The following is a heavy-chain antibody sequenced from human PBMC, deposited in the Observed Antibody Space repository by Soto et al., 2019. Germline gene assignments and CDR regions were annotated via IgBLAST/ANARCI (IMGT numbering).Heavy chain of an antibody. J-gene: IGHJ6*02. CDR2: INHSGST. D-gene: IGHD2-15*01. Sequence: QVQLQQWGAGLLKPSETLSLTCAAYGGSFSGYYWSWIRQPPGKGLEWIGEINHSGSTNYNPSLKSRVTISVDTSKNQFSLKLSSVTAADTAVYYCARESSASDCSGGSCYYYGMDVWGQGTTVTVSS. CDR3: ARESSASDCSGGSCYYYGMDV. V-gene: IGHV4-34*01. CDR1: GGSFSGYY.